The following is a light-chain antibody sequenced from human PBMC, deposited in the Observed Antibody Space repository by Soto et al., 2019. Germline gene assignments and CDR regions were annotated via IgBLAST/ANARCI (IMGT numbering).Light chain of an antibody. J-gene: IGLJ1*01. CDR1: SSDVGGYNY. CDR3: SSFTSRSTFNYV. CDR2: EVS. V-gene: IGLV2-14*01. Sequence: QSALTQPASVSGSPGQSITISCTGTSSDVGGYNYVSWYQQHPGKAPKLMIYEVSNRPSGVSNRFSGSKSGNTASLTISGLQPEDEADYYCSSFTSRSTFNYVFGTGTKVTVL.